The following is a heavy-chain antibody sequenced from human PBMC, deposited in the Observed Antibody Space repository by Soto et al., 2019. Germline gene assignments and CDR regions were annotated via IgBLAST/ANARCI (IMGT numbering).Heavy chain of an antibody. CDR2: ISAYNGNT. J-gene: IGHJ6*03. D-gene: IGHD3-3*01. CDR3: ARDMIFVAVKTRTDSYYYYMDV. CDR1: GYTFTSYG. Sequence: ASVKVSCKASGYTFTSYGISWVRQAPGQGLEWMGWISAYNGNTNYAQKLQGRVTMTTDTSTSTAYMELRSLRSDDTAVYYCARDMIFVAVKTRTDSYYYYMDVWGKGTTVTVSS. V-gene: IGHV1-18*01.